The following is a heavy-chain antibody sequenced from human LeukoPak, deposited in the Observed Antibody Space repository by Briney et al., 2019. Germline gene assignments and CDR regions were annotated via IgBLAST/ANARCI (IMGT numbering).Heavy chain of an antibody. CDR2: IYYSAST. V-gene: IGHV4-30-4*08. D-gene: IGHD3-22*01. Sequence: RASETLSLTCTVSGGSISSGDYYWSWIRQPPGKGLEWNGYIYYSASTYYNPSLKSRVTISVDTSKNQFSLKLSSLTAADTAVYYCARGRGYWAFDYWGQGTLVTVSS. CDR1: GGSISSGDYY. J-gene: IGHJ4*02. CDR3: ARGRGYWAFDY.